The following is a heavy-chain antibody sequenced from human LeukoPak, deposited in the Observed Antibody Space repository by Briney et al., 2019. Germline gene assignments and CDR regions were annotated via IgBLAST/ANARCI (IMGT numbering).Heavy chain of an antibody. CDR1: GFTFSSNS. Sequence: PSGSLSLSCAASGFTFSSNSMHWGRQAPRKGLQWVAVIWYDGSNNYYAASVKGRFTISRDNSKNLLYLQMNSLRAEDTAVYYCARDQGYSYDADWFDPWGQGTLVTVSS. D-gene: IGHD5-18*01. CDR3: ARDQGYSYDADWFDP. J-gene: IGHJ5*02. CDR2: IWYDGSNN. V-gene: IGHV3-33*01.